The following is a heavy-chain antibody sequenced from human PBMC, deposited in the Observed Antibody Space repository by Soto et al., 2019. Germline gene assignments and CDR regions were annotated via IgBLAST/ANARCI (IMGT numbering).Heavy chain of an antibody. D-gene: IGHD1-7*01. V-gene: IGHV4-4*02. CDR1: VGSISSSSW. J-gene: IGHJ4*02. CDR3: TTSHAGELNN. CDR2: IFESGAT. Sequence: QVQLQESGPGLVKPSGTLSLTCAVSVGSISSSSWWTWVRQSPGKGLEWIGEIFESGATNYNPSLKSRLTMSVDKSKNQFSLNLSSLTAADTAVYFCTTSHAGELNNWGQGTLVTVSS.